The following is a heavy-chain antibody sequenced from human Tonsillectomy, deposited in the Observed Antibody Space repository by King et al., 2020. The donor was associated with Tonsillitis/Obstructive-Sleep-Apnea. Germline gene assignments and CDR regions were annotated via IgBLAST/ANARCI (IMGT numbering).Heavy chain of an antibody. D-gene: IGHD3-22*01. Sequence: EVQLVESGGGLVQPGRSLRLSCTASGFTFGDYAMSWVRQAPGKGLEWVGFIRSKAYGGTTEYAASVKGRFTISRDDSKSIAYLQMNSLKTEDTAVYYCTSPYYYDSSGYYYDSYYWGQGTLVTVSS. CDR3: TSPYYYDSSGYYYDSYY. CDR1: GFTFGDYA. J-gene: IGHJ4*02. CDR2: IRSKAYGGTT. V-gene: IGHV3-49*04.